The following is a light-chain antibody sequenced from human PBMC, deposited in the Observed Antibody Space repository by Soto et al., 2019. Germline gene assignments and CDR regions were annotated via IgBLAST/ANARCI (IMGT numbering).Light chain of an antibody. Sequence: DIQMTQSPSSLSASVGDRVTITCQASRDINNYLSWYQQNPGKAPKILMYDASNLETGVQSRFSGSGSGTDFTFTIRSLQPEDIATYYCQQYANLPITVGQGTRLEIK. CDR2: DAS. CDR1: RDINNY. J-gene: IGKJ5*01. V-gene: IGKV1-33*01. CDR3: QQYANLPIT.